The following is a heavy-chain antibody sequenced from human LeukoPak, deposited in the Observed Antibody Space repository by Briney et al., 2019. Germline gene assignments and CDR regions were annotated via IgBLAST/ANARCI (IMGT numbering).Heavy chain of an antibody. J-gene: IGHJ4*02. CDR3: ARARRSGSTSRNFDY. CDR2: ISSSGSTI. CDR1: GFTFSDYY. D-gene: IGHD3-22*01. V-gene: IGHV3-11*04. Sequence: GGSLRLSCAASGFTFSDYYMSWIRQAPGKGLEWVSYISSSGSTIYYADSVKGRFTISRDNAKNSLYLQMNSLRAEDTAVYYCARARRSGSTSRNFDYRGQGTLVTVSS.